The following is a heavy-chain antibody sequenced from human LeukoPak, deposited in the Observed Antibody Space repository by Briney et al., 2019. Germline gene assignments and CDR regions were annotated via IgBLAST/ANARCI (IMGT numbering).Heavy chain of an antibody. CDR1: GGSISSSNYY. V-gene: IGHV4-61*05. J-gene: IGHJ4*02. CDR2: IYASGST. D-gene: IGHD1-1*01. CDR3: ARGKPNAVDY. Sequence: SETLSLTCTVSGGSISSSNYYWGWIRQPPGKGLEWIGRIYASGSTNCDPSLKSRVTMSVDKSNNQFSLMVTSVTAADTAVYYCARGKPNAVDYWGQGILVTVSS.